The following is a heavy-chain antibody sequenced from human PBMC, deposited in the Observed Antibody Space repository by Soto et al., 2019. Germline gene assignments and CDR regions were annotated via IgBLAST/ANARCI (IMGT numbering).Heavy chain of an antibody. Sequence: GASVKVSCKASGYTFTSYAMHWVRQAPGQRLEWMGWINAGNGNTKYSQKFQGRVTITRDTSASTAYMELSSLRSEDTAVYYCARAGSIAAAGYFDDWGQGTLVTVSS. CDR2: INAGNGNT. J-gene: IGHJ4*02. CDR3: ARAGSIAAAGYFDD. D-gene: IGHD6-13*01. V-gene: IGHV1-3*01. CDR1: GYTFTSYA.